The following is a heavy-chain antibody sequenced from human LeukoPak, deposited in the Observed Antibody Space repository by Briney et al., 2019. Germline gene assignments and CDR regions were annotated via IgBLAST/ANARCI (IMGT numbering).Heavy chain of an antibody. Sequence: KSSETLSLTCAVYGGSFSGYYWSWIRQPPGKGLEWIGEINRSGSTNYNPSLKSRVTISVDTSKNQFSLKLSSVTAADTAVYYCARGDVLLWFGELFDYWGQGTLVTVSS. CDR3: ARGDVLLWFGELFDY. V-gene: IGHV4-34*01. CDR1: GGSFSGYY. J-gene: IGHJ4*02. CDR2: INRSGST. D-gene: IGHD3-10*01.